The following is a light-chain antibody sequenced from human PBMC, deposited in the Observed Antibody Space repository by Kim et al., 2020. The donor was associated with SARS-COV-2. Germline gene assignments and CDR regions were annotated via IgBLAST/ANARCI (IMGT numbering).Light chain of an antibody. Sequence: ASPGGRVTITCRASQDISNSLAWYQQKPGKAPELLIYDAFTLQSGVSPRFSGSRSGTDFTLTISSLQSEDFATYYCQQHYIYPLTFGGGTKVDIK. CDR3: QQHYIYPLT. CDR2: DAF. V-gene: IGKV1-8*01. J-gene: IGKJ4*01. CDR1: QDISNS.